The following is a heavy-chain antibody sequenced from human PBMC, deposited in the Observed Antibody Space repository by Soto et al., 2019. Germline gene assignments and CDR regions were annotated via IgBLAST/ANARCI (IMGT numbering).Heavy chain of an antibody. V-gene: IGHV3-23*01. CDR2: ISGSGAST. J-gene: IGHJ3*01. CDR1: GFTFSSYA. D-gene: IGHD1-1*01. CDR3: AKSTECALNAFDG. Sequence: EVQLLESGGGLVQPGGSLRLSCAASGFTFSSYAMIWVRQAPGKGLEWVSAISGSGASTYYADSVKGRFTVSRDNSNNTVYLQMNSLRAEDTAVYYCAKSTECALNAFDGWGQGTTVTVSS.